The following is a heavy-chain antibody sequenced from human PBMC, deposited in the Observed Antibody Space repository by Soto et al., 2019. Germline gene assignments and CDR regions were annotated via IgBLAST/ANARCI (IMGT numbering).Heavy chain of an antibody. CDR1: GGTFSSYA. CDR2: IIPIFGTA. D-gene: IGHD6-25*01. Sequence: ASVKVSCKASGGTFSSYAISWVRQAPGQGLEWMGGIIPIFGTANYAQKFQGRVTITADESTSTAYMELSSLRSEDTAVYYCARDSDSSDPDYYYYGMDVWGQGTKVTVSS. J-gene: IGHJ6*02. V-gene: IGHV1-69*13. CDR3: ARDSDSSDPDYYYYGMDV.